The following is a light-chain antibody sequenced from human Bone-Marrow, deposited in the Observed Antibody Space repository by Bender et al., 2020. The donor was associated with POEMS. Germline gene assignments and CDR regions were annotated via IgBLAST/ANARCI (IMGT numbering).Light chain of an antibody. Sequence: QSALTQPRSVSGSPGQSITISCTGTSGDIGGYDHVSWYQHHPGKAPKLLIYGGTKRPSGVSNRFSGSKSGNTASLTISGLQAEDEADYYCCCSSASSPFVFGAGTKVTVL. CDR2: GGT. CDR1: SGDIGGYDH. V-gene: IGLV2-23*01. CDR3: CCSSASSPFV. J-gene: IGLJ2*01.